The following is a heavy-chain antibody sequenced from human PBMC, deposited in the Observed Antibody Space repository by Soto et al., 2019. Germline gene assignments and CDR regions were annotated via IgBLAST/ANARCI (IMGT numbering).Heavy chain of an antibody. Sequence: PGESLKISCKGSGYSFTRNWITWVRQMPGKGLGWMGRIDPRDSSTDYSPSFQGHVTISADKSISTAYLQWSSLKASDSAIYFCARGHGWVDYWGQGTLVTVSS. CDR1: GYSFTRNW. V-gene: IGHV5-10-1*01. CDR3: ARGHGWVDY. CDR2: IDPRDSST. D-gene: IGHD6-19*01. J-gene: IGHJ4*02.